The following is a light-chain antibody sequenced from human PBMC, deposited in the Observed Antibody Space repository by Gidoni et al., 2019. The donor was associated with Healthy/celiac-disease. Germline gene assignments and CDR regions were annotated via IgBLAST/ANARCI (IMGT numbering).Light chain of an antibody. V-gene: IGLV3-21*03. CDR2: DDS. Sequence: SYVLTQPPSVSVDPGKTARITCWGNNILSNSVHWYQQKPGQAPVLVVYDDSDRPSGIPERFSGSNSGNTATLTISRVEAGDEADYYCQVWDSSSDHVVFGGGTKLTVL. J-gene: IGLJ2*01. CDR1: NILSNS. CDR3: QVWDSSSDHVV.